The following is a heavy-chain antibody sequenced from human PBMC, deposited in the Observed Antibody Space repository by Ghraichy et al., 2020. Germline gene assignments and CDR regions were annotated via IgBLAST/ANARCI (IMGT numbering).Heavy chain of an antibody. CDR3: ARPQSAIVVVPAAIGY. V-gene: IGHV3-21*01. J-gene: IGHJ4*02. CDR1: GFTFSSYS. D-gene: IGHD2-2*01. CDR2: ISSSSSYI. Sequence: GGSLRLSCAASGFTFSSYSMNWVRQAPGKGLEWVSSISSSSSYIYYADSVKGRFTISRDNAKNSLYLQMNSLRAEDTAVYYCARPQSAIVVVPAAIGYWGQGTLVTVSS.